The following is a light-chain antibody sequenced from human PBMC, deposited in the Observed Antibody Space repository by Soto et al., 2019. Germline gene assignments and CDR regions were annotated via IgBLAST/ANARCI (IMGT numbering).Light chain of an antibody. CDR2: GAS. CDR3: QQYGALPLA. CDR1: QGIPNNF. V-gene: IGKV3-20*01. Sequence: EIVFTQPPGTLSLSPGERATLSCRASQGIPNNFLSWYRQKPGQTPRLLISGASSRATGFPDRFSGSGSGTDFTLPISSLEAEDFGVYYCQQYGALPLAFGGGTKVDIK. J-gene: IGKJ4*01.